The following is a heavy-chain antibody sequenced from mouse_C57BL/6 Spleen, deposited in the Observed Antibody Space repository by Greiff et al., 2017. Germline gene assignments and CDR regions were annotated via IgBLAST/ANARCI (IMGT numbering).Heavy chain of an antibody. CDR3: ARSGNWDDAMDY. J-gene: IGHJ4*01. CDR1: GYTFTSYW. Sequence: QVQLQQSGAELVKPGASVKMSCKASGYTFTSYWITWVKQRPGQGLEWIGEIYPGSGSTNYNEKFKSKATLTVDTSSSTAYMQLSSLTSEDSAVFDCARSGNWDDAMDYWGQGTSVTVSS. V-gene: IGHV1-55*01. CDR2: IYPGSGST. D-gene: IGHD4-1*01.